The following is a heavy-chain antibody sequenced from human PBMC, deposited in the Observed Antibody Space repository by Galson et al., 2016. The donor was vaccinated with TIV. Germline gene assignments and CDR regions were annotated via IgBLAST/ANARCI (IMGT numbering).Heavy chain of an antibody. CDR3: AKGSDFWRGYYTYYYYMDV. J-gene: IGHJ6*03. V-gene: IGHV3-9*01. CDR1: GFDFHKYA. CDR2: ISWNSGSV. D-gene: IGHD3-3*01. Sequence: SLRLSCAASGFDFHKYAMHWVRQAPGKGLEWVSGISWNSGSVVYAHSLKGRFSISRDNYKNSVYLQRDNLRLEDTALYFGAKGSDFWRGYYTYYYYMDVWGKGTTVTVSS.